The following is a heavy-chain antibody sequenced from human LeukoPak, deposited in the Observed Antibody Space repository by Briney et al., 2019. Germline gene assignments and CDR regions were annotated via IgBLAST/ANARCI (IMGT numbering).Heavy chain of an antibody. Sequence: GGSLRLSCGASGFTFSSYAMSWVRQAPGKGLEWVSAISGSGGSTYYADSVKGRFTISRDNFKNTLYLQMNSLSAEDTAVYYCAKDLRQQLVDHDAFDIWGQGTMVTVSS. CDR2: ISGSGGST. D-gene: IGHD6-13*01. CDR1: GFTFSSYA. CDR3: AKDLRQQLVDHDAFDI. J-gene: IGHJ3*02. V-gene: IGHV3-23*01.